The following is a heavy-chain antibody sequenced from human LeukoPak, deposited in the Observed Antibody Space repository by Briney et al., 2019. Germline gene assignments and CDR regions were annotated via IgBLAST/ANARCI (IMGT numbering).Heavy chain of an antibody. J-gene: IGHJ4*02. CDR3: ATESGGSIRFDY. CDR1: GYTLTELS. D-gene: IGHD1-26*01. CDR2: FDPGDGET. Sequence: ASVKVSCKVSGYTLTELSMHWVRQAPGKGLEWMGGFDPGDGETIYAQKFQGRVTMTEDTSTDTAYMELSSLRSEDTAVYYCATESGGSIRFDYWGQGTLVTVSS. V-gene: IGHV1-24*01.